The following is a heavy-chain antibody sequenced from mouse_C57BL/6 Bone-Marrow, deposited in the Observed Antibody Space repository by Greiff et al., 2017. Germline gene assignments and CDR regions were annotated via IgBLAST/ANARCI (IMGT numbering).Heavy chain of an antibody. CDR1: GFTFSSYG. Sequence: EVQLKQSGGDLVKPGGSLQLSCAASGFTFSSYGMSLVRQTPDKRLAWVATISSGGSYTYYPDSVKGRFTISRDNAKNTLYLQMSSLKSEDTAMYYCARHGDGYPFAYWGQGTLVTVSA. D-gene: IGHD2-3*01. V-gene: IGHV5-6*01. CDR2: ISSGGSYT. CDR3: ARHGDGYPFAY. J-gene: IGHJ3*01.